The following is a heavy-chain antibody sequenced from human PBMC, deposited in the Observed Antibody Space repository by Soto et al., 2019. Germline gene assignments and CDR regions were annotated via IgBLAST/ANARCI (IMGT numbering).Heavy chain of an antibody. V-gene: IGHV4-38-2*02. J-gene: IGHJ6*02. D-gene: IGHD4-17*01. Sequence: SETLSLTCLVSGFPISSTYSWGWIRQPPGKGLEWIGSISHSGTTSYSPSLTSRVSTSVDTSKNQISLKLTSVTAADTAVYFCARVTMVIRDSDHFGVDVWGHGTTVTVSS. CDR3: ARVTMVIRDSDHFGVDV. CDR1: GFPISSTYS. CDR2: ISHSGTT.